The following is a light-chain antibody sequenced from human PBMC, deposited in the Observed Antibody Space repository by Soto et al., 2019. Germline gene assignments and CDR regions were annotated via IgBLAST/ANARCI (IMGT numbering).Light chain of an antibody. CDR1: SSDVGGYNY. J-gene: IGLJ1*01. CDR3: SSYTSSSTGV. CDR2: EVS. V-gene: IGLV2-14*01. Sequence: SALTQPASVSGSPGQSITISCTGTSSDVGGYNYVSWYQQHPGKAPKLMIYEVSNRPSGVSNRFSGSKSGNTASLTISGLQAEDEADYYCSSYTSSSTGVFGTGTKVTV.